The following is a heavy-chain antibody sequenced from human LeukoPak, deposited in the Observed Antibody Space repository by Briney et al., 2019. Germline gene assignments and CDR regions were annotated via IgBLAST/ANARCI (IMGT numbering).Heavy chain of an antibody. CDR1: GGSISSGGYS. D-gene: IGHD1-14*01. V-gene: IGHV4-30-2*01. J-gene: IGHJ4*02. CDR3: ARDNTYVSGFDY. CDR2: IYHSGST. Sequence: SQPLSLTCAASGGSISSGGYSWSWIRQPPGEGLEWIGYIYHSGSTYYNPSLKRRVTISVDRSKNQFSLKLSSLAAADTAVYSCARDNTYVSGFDYWGQKTLVTVSS.